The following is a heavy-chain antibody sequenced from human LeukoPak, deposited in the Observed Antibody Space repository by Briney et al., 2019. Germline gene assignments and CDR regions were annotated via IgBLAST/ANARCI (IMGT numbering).Heavy chain of an antibody. CDR3: ARTYDFGIGPPGDAFDN. CDR1: GFTFTMFS. J-gene: IGHJ3*02. V-gene: IGHV3-48*01. D-gene: IGHD3-3*01. Sequence: GGSLRLSCAASGFTFTMFSMNWLRQAPGKGLEWIAFIRWRSDTTYYADSVQGRFTISRDNAEDSVYLQMNSLRVEDTAVYYCARTYDFGIGPPGDAFDNWGQGTLVTVFS. CDR2: IRWRSDTT.